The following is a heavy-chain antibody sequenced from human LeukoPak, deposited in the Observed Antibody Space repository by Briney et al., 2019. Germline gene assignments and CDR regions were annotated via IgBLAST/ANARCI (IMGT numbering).Heavy chain of an antibody. CDR2: IYHTGST. V-gene: IGHV4-59*08. CDR1: GGSISSYY. J-gene: IGHJ4*02. CDR3: ARMGNPATVTTDY. D-gene: IGHD4-17*01. Sequence: SETLSLTCTVSGGSISSYYWSWIRQPPGKGLEWIGYIYHTGSTNYNPSLRSRVTISIDTSKNQFSLKLTSVTAADPAVYYCARMGNPATVTTDYWGQGTLVTVSS.